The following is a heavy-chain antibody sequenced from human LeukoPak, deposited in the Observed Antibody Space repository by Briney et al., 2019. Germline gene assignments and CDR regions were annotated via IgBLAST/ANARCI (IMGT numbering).Heavy chain of an antibody. CDR2: IYTSGST. Sequence: SETLSLTCTVSGGSISSYHWSWIRQPAGKGLEWIGRIYTSGSTNYNPSLKSRVTISVDKSKNQFSLKLTSVTAADTAVYYCARDVAAARNWFDPRGQGTLVTVSS. CDR1: GGSISSYH. V-gene: IGHV4-4*07. J-gene: IGHJ5*02. CDR3: ARDVAAARNWFDP. D-gene: IGHD6-13*01.